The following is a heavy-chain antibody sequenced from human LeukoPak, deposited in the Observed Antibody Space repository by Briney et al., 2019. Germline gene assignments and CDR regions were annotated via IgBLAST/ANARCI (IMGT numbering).Heavy chain of an antibody. CDR3: AGGPRSNTYYYYFYIDV. V-gene: IGHV4-31*03. CDR2: IYDGGKT. Sequence: PSQTLSLTCTVSGGSISSGNYYWSWIRQHPGKGLEWIGYIYDGGKTYDNPSLKSRITMSIDTSKNQFSFRLRSVTAADAAIYFGAGGPRSNTYYYYFYIDVWGIGTTVTVSS. CDR1: GGSISSGNYY. J-gene: IGHJ6*03.